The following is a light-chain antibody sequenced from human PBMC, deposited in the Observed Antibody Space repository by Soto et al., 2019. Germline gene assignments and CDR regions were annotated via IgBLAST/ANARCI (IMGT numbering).Light chain of an antibody. Sequence: QSVLTQPPSASGTPGQWVAISCSGSSSNIGSNYLSWYQQFPGTAPKLLIYDNYQRPSGVSDRFSGSQSGTSGYLAISGLQSGDEADYYCAAWDDSLNGYVFGTGTKVTVL. CDR2: DNY. J-gene: IGLJ1*01. V-gene: IGLV1-44*01. CDR1: SSNIGSNY. CDR3: AAWDDSLNGYV.